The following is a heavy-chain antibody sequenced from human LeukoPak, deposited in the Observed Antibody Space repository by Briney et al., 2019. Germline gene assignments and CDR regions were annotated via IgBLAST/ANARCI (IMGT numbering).Heavy chain of an antibody. J-gene: IGHJ4*02. CDR3: AKAPVTSCRGAFCYPFDY. Sequence: GGSLRLSCAASGFTFSSYAMSWVRQAPGKGLEWVSGITGNGATTYYADSVRGRFTISRDTSRSTLYLQMNSLRAEDAAVYYCAKAPVTSCRGAFCYPFDYWGQGTLVTVSS. CDR1: GFTFSSYA. V-gene: IGHV3-23*01. CDR2: ITGNGATT. D-gene: IGHD2-15*01.